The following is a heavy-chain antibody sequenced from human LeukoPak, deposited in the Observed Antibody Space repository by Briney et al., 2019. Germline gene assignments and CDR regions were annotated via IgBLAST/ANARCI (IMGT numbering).Heavy chain of an antibody. D-gene: IGHD5-24*01. CDR1: GGSISSGGYS. J-gene: IGHJ4*02. V-gene: IGHV4-30-2*01. CDR3: ARGSGRWLQLGPPFDY. CDR2: IYHSGST. Sequence: PSETLSLTCAVSGGSISSGGYSWSWIRQPPGKGLEWIGYIYHSGSTYYNPSLKSRVTISVDRSKNQFSLKLSSVTAADTAVYYCARGSGRWLQLGPPFDYWGQGTLVTVSS.